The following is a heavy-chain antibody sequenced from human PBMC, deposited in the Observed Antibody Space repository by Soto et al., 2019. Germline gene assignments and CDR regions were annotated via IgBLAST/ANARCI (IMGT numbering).Heavy chain of an antibody. D-gene: IGHD4-17*01. CDR2: ISGSGGST. CDR1: GLIFDNYA. CDR3: AKDFTPDGYWDFDY. J-gene: IGHJ4*02. Sequence: PEGSRSLSCADSGLIFDNYAMRWVRPAPGKGLEWVSAISGSGGSTHYADPVKGRFTISRDKSKNTLYLQMNNLRAEDTAVYYCAKDFTPDGYWDFDYWGQGTLVKVSS. V-gene: IGHV3-23*01.